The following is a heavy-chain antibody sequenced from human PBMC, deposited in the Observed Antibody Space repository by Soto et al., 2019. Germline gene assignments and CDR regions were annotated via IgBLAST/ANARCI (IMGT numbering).Heavy chain of an antibody. J-gene: IGHJ2*01. CDR3: AKDPSSGYTRGYVEF. CDR2: ISHDGGNE. CDR1: GFSFSTYG. Sequence: QVHLEESGGGVVQPGRSLRLSCAASGFSFSTYGMHWVRQAPGKGLEWVAVISHDGGNEYYADSVKGRFTISRDSSKNTIYLQMNNVRAEDTAVYYCAKDPSSGYTRGYVEFWGLGTLVTVSS. V-gene: IGHV3-30*18. D-gene: IGHD3-22*01.